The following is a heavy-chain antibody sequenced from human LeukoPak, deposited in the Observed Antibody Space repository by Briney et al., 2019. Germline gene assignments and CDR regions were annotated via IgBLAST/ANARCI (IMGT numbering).Heavy chain of an antibody. J-gene: IGHJ5*02. D-gene: IGHD2-2*01. CDR2: MNPNSGNT. CDR3: ARAADSSSTSCYFYWFDP. CDR1: GYNLTELS. Sequence: ASVKVSCKVSGYNLTELSTHWVRQATGQGLEWMGWMNPNSGNTGYAQKFQGRVTMTRNTSISTAYMELSSLRSEDTAVYYCARAADSSSTSCYFYWFDPWGQGTLVTVSS. V-gene: IGHV1-8*01.